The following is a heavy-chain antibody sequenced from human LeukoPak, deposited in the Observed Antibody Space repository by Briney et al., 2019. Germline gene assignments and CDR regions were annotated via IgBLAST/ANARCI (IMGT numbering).Heavy chain of an antibody. CDR3: ARGEGYFVY. Sequence: GASVKVSCKASGYTFTNYAIGWVRQAPGQGLECMGWISAYDGNTNYAHNLQGRVTMTTDTSTSTAYMELRSLRSDDTAVYYCARGEGYFVYWGQGTLVTVSS. J-gene: IGHJ4*02. V-gene: IGHV1-18*01. CDR1: GYTFTNYA. CDR2: ISAYDGNT.